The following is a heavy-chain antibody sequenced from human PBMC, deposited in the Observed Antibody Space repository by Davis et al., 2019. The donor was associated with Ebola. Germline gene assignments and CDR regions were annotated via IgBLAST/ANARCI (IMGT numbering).Heavy chain of an antibody. CDR2: ISYDGSNK. CDR1: GFTFSSYG. V-gene: IGHV3-30*18. D-gene: IGHD5-18*01. CDR3: AKGDTAMVIGWGYMDA. Sequence: GGSLRLSCAASGFTFSSYGMHWVRQAPGKGLEWVAVISYDGSNKYYADSVKGRFTISRDNSKNTLYLQMNSLRAEDTAVYYCAKGDTAMVIGWGYMDAWGQGTTVTVSS. J-gene: IGHJ6*02.